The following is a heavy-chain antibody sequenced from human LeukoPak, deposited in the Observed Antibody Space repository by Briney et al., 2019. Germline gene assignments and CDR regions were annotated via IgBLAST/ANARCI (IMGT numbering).Heavy chain of an antibody. Sequence: SETLSLTCTVPGGSISSYYWSWIRQPAGKGLEWIGRIYTSGSTNYNPSLKSRVTMSVDTSKNQFSLKLSSVTAADTAVYYCARGYYDYVWGSYRSGYFDYWGQGTLVTVSS. J-gene: IGHJ4*02. D-gene: IGHD3-16*02. CDR3: ARGYYDYVWGSYRSGYFDY. V-gene: IGHV4-4*07. CDR2: IYTSGST. CDR1: GGSISSYY.